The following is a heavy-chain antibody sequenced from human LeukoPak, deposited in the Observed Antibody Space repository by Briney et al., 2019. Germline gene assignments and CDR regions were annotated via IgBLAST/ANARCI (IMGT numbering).Heavy chain of an antibody. CDR3: ARTRAAAGYSSFWFDP. V-gene: IGHV3-30*03. CDR2: ISYDGSNK. J-gene: IGHJ5*02. Sequence: GGSLRLSCAASGFTFSRSGMHWVRQAPGKGLEWVAVISYDGSNKYYADSVKGRFTISRDNSKNTLYLQMNSLRTEDTAVYYCARTRAAAGYSSFWFDPWGQGTLVTVSS. D-gene: IGHD6-13*01. CDR1: GFTFSRSG.